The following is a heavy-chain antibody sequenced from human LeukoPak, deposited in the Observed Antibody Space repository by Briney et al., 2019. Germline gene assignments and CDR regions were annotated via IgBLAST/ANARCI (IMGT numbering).Heavy chain of an antibody. D-gene: IGHD3-22*01. CDR2: ISGSGGST. V-gene: IGHV3-23*01. CDR1: GFAFSSYA. CDR3: ANEVPEYDSSGYYYYEYFQH. J-gene: IGHJ1*01. Sequence: GGSLRLSCAVSGFAFSSYAMSWVRQAPGKGLEWVSAISGSGGSTYYADSVKGRFTISRDNSKNTLYLQMNSLRAEDTAVYYCANEVPEYDSSGYYYYEYFQHWGQGTLVTVSS.